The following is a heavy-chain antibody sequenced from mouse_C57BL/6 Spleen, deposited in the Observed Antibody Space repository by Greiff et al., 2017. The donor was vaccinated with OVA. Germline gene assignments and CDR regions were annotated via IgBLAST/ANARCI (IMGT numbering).Heavy chain of an antibody. Sequence: QVQLQQPGAELVRPGSSVKMSCKASGYTFTSYWMHWVKQRPIQGLEWIGNIDPCDGETHYNQKFKDKATLTVDKSSSTAYMQLSSLTSEDSAVYYCARGEPDGTFDYWGQGTLVTVSA. V-gene: IGHV1-52*01. D-gene: IGHD2-3*01. CDR3: ARGEPDGTFDY. CDR1: GYTFTSYW. CDR2: IDPCDGET. J-gene: IGHJ3*01.